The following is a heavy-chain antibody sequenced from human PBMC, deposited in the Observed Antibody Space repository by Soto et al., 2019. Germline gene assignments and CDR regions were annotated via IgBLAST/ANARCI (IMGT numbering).Heavy chain of an antibody. D-gene: IGHD4-17*01. Sequence: QVQLVESGGGVVQPGTSLRLSCAASGFTFSRHGMHWVRQTPGKGLEWLAVILNDASGHWYADSVKGRFTISRDSFENTLYLQMNGLRLEDTAMYYCARDDDYPDNGFDYWGQGTLVTVSS. CDR2: ILNDASGH. CDR1: GFTFSRHG. V-gene: IGHV3-33*01. J-gene: IGHJ4*02. CDR3: ARDDDYPDNGFDY.